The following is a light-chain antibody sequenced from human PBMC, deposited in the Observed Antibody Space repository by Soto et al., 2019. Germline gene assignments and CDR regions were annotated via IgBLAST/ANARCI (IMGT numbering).Light chain of an antibody. V-gene: IGKV3-20*01. CDR2: GAS. Sequence: EIVLTQSPGTLSLSPGEISTLSCRSSQSVSSNYLAWYQQKPGQAPRLPIYGASTRATGIPDRFTGSGSGTDFTLTISRLEPEDFAVYYCQQYGSSPPTFGQGTKVDIK. CDR3: QQYGSSPPT. J-gene: IGKJ1*01. CDR1: QSVSSNY.